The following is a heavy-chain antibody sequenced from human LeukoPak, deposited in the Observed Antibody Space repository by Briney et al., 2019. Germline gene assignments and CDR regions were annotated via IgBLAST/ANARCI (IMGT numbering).Heavy chain of an antibody. CDR1: GFTFSGFA. CDR2: ISGSGDNT. J-gene: IGHJ4*02. CDR3: VGSVLRFLEWSLGRLDY. V-gene: IGHV3-23*01. Sequence: HPGGSLRLSCAASGFTFSGFAMSWVRRTPGKGLEWVSGISGSGDNTLYADSVKGRFTISRDNSKNTLYLEMNSLRAEDTAIYYCVGSVLRFLEWSLGRLDYWGQGTLVTVSS. D-gene: IGHD3-3*01.